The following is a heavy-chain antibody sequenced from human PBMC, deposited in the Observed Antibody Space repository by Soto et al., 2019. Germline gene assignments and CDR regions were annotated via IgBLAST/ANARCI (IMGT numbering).Heavy chain of an antibody. CDR2: INAGNGNI. CDR3: ARLRVDIWSAAFFDH. Sequence: QVRLVQSGAEVKKPGASVKVSCKTSGYTFTTFAMHWVRQAPGQSLEWMGYINAGNGNIKYAQKFQDRVTITRDTSARTVYMELSRLTSEDTAIYYCARLRVDIWSAAFFDHWGQGTLVTVSS. CDR1: GYTFTTFA. J-gene: IGHJ4*02. D-gene: IGHD3-3*01. V-gene: IGHV1-3*01.